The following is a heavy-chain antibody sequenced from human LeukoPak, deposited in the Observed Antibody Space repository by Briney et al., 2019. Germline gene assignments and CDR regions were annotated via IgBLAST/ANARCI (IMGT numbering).Heavy chain of an antibody. D-gene: IGHD3-3*01. CDR2: IDEDGKTM. CDR1: GFTFNSYW. Sequence: GGSLRLSCAASGFTFNSYWMHWVRQAPGKGLVWVSRIDEDGKTMDYADSVKGRFTISRDNAKDTLYLQMSSLRDEDTAVYYCVSDLCGGDDQWGRGTLVTDSS. V-gene: IGHV3-74*01. CDR3: VSDLCGGDDQ. J-gene: IGHJ5*02.